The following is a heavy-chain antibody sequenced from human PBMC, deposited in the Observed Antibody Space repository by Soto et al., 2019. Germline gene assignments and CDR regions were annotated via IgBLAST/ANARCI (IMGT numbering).Heavy chain of an antibody. D-gene: IGHD3-10*01. Sequence: PSETLSLTCTVSGGSISSSSYYWGWIRQPPGKGLEWIGSIYYSGSTYYNPSLKSRVTISVDTSKNQFSLKLSSVTAADTAVYYCARLRPHYYYASGSYYKGAFDYWGQGTLVTVSS. CDR3: ARLRPHYYYASGSYYKGAFDY. CDR2: IYYSGST. J-gene: IGHJ4*02. CDR1: GGSISSSSYY. V-gene: IGHV4-39*01.